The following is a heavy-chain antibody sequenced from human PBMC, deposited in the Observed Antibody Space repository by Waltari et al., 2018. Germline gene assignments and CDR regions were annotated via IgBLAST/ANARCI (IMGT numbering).Heavy chain of an antibody. D-gene: IGHD4-17*01. V-gene: IGHV1-3*01. J-gene: IGHJ2*01. CDR3: ATGYGDNRYFDL. Sequence: QVQLVQSGAEVKKPGASVKVSCKASGYTFTSYAMHWVRQAPGQRLEWMGWINAGNGNTKYSQKFQGRVTMTEDTSTDTAYMELSSLRSEDTAVYYCATGYGDNRYFDLWDRGTLVTVSS. CDR1: GYTFTSYA. CDR2: INAGNGNT.